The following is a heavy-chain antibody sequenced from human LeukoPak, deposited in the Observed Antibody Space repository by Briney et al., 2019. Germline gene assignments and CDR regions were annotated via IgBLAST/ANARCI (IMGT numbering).Heavy chain of an antibody. CDR1: GGSISSSSYY. V-gene: IGHV4-39*01. CDR3: AGGVAATRVFDY. J-gene: IGHJ4*02. D-gene: IGHD2-15*01. CDR2: IYYSGST. Sequence: SETLSLTCTVSGGSISSSSYYWGWIRQPPGKVLEWIGSIYYSGSTYYNPSLKSRVTISVDTSKNQFSLKLSSVTAADTAVYYCAGGVAATRVFDYWGQGTLVTVSS.